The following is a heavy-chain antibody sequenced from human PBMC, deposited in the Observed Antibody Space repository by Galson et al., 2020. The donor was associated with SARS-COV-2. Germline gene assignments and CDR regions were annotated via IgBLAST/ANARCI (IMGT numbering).Heavy chain of an antibody. V-gene: IGHV3-21*01. Sequence: GESLKISCAASGFTFSGHSLHWVRQTPGGRLEWLSSINARNPHTYYGDSVKGRFTISRDDAKNSLYLQMNSLRAEDTAVYYCARDGEWELLEAPYLDNWGQGILVTVSS. CDR1: GFTFSGHS. J-gene: IGHJ4*02. D-gene: IGHD3-10*01. CDR3: ARDGEWELLEAPYLDN. CDR2: INARNPHT.